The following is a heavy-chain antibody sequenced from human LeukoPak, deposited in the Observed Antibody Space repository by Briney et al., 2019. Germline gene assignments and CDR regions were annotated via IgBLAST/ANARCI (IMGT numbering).Heavy chain of an antibody. D-gene: IGHD1-20*01. Sequence: KTSETLSLTCTVSGGSISSGNYYWGWIRQPPGKGLEWIGSISHSGSTYYNASLKSRVRISVDTSKNQFSLKLSSVTAADTAVYYCARVLPPSLNWNQGGGWFDPWGQGTLVTVSS. J-gene: IGHJ5*02. CDR3: ARVLPPSLNWNQGGGWFDP. CDR1: GGSISSGNYY. CDR2: ISHSGST. V-gene: IGHV4-39*07.